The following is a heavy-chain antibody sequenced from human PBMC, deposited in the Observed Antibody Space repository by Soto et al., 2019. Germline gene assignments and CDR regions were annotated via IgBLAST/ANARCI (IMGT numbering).Heavy chain of an antibody. D-gene: IGHD6-6*01. V-gene: IGHV1-8*01. CDR2: MNPNSGNT. CDR3: ARGHISSTKNWLDP. CDR1: GYTFTSYH. Sequence: QVQLVQSGAEVKKPGASVKVSCKGSGYTFTSYHINWVRQATGQGLEWMGWMNPNSGNTGYAQTLQGRVTMTWDTSISTAYKELSSLRFEDTAMYYCARGHISSTKNWLDPWGQGTLVTVSS. J-gene: IGHJ5*02.